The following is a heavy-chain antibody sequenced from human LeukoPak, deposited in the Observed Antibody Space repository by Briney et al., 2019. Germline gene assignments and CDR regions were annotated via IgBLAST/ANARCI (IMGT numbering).Heavy chain of an antibody. CDR3: AVGSYYFDY. J-gene: IGHJ4*02. D-gene: IGHD3-10*01. Sequence: GGSLRLSCAASGFTFSTYAMNWVRQAPGKGLEWVSGISGSSASTYYADSVKGRFTISRDDSKNTLYVQMNSLRAEDTAVYYCAVGSYYFDYWGQGTLVTVSS. CDR2: ISGSSAST. V-gene: IGHV3-23*01. CDR1: GFTFSTYA.